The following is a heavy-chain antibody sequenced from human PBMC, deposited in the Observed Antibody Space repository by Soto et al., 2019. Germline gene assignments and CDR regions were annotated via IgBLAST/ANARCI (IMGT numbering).Heavy chain of an antibody. V-gene: IGHV6-1*01. Sequence: QTLSLTCAISGDSVSSKTAAWNWIRQSPSRGLEWLGRTYFRSKWYNDYAISVKSRITINPDTSKNQFSLLLNSVTPEDTAVYFCARVSFDYFVRWFDPWGQGTLVTVSS. CDR1: GDSVSSKTAA. CDR2: TYFRSKWYN. D-gene: IGHD3-9*01. J-gene: IGHJ5*02. CDR3: ARVSFDYFVRWFDP.